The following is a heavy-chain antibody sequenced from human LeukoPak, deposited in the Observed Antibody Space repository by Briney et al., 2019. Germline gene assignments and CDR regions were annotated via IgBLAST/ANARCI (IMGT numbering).Heavy chain of an antibody. V-gene: IGHV3-11*01. CDR1: GLSFSDHY. J-gene: IGHJ4*02. Sequence: GGSLRLSCAASGLSFSDHYMNWVRHTPGKGLEYFAYISPSGHDISYADSVKGRFTISRDNAKNSLYLQMNSLRAEDTAVYYCARFARLLDEWGQGTLVTVS. D-gene: IGHD3-10*01. CDR3: ARFARLLDE. CDR2: ISPSGHDI.